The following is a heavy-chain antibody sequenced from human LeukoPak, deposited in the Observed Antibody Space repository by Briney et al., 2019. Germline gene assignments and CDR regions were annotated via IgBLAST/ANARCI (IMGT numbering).Heavy chain of an antibody. CDR3: ARCCGFQQKASYDFIFYP. J-gene: IGHJ5*01. V-gene: IGHV4-39*01. Sequence: SETLSLTCTVSGGSISSSSYYCGFIRQPPGKWLEWIGSIDYSVSTYYNPSLTSRVTISVDTSKNQLSLKLSSVPAADTAVYYCARCCGFQQKASYDFIFYPGGQGTLVAVSA. D-gene: IGHD3-3*01. CDR2: IDYSVST. CDR1: GGSISSSSYY.